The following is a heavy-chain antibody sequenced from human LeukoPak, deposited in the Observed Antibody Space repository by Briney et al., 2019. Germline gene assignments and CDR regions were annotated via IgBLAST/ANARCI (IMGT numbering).Heavy chain of an antibody. CDR3: ARLALPPQGVPAANDYGVAFDI. CDR2: IYPGDSDT. Sequence: GESLKISCKGSGYSFTSYWIGWVRQMPGKGLEWMGIIYPGDSDTRYSPSFQGQVTISADKSISTAYLQWSSLKASDTAMYYCARLALPPQGVPAANDYGVAFDIWGQGTMVTVSS. J-gene: IGHJ3*02. CDR1: GYSFTSYW. D-gene: IGHD2-2*01. V-gene: IGHV5-51*01.